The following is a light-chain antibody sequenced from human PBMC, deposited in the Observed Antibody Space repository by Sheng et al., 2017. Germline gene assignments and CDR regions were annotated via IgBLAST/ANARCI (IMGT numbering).Light chain of an antibody. V-gene: IGLV2-14*03. CDR3: SSYTSSYTVI. Sequence: QSALTQPASVSGSPGQSITISCTGTSSDVGGYNYVSWYQQHPGKAPKLMIHDVSHRPSGVSDRFSGSKSGNTASLTISGLQAEDEADYYCSSYTSSYTVIFGGGSKLTVL. CDR1: SSDVGGYNY. J-gene: IGLJ2*01. CDR2: DVS.